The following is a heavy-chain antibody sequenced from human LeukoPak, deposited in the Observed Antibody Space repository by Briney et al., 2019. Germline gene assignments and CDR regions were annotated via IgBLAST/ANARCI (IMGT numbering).Heavy chain of an antibody. J-gene: IGHJ4*02. CDR3: TVVPMG. CDR1: GYSISSGYY. CDR2: ISNTGSVT. D-gene: IGHD4-23*01. V-gene: IGHV3-11*04. Sequence: LSLTCAVSGYSISSGYYWGWIRQPPGKGLEWVSYISNTGSVTYYADSVKGRFTISRDNARNSLFLQMNSLRAEDTGVYYCTVVPMGWGQGTLVTVSS.